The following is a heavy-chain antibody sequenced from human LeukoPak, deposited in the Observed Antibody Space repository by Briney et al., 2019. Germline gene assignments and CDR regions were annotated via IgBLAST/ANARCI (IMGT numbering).Heavy chain of an antibody. D-gene: IGHD2-2*01. CDR2: IGTDGRST. CDR1: GFTFSSYW. Sequence: RGSLRLSCVASGFTFSSYWMHWVRQAPGKGLVWVSRIGTDGRSTSYADSVKGRFTISRDNAKNTLYLQMNSLRAEDTAVYYCGRDRYCSSASCYGGVYWGQGTLVTVSS. V-gene: IGHV3-74*01. J-gene: IGHJ4*02. CDR3: GRDRYCSSASCYGGVY.